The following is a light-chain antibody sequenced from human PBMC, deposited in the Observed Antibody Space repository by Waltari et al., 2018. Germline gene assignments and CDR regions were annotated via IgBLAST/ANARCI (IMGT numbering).Light chain of an antibody. Sequence: ALAQPASVSGPPGQSLTIPCTGTSSVVGGFNYVPWYQQHPGKAPKLMIYDVNNPPSRVSNRFSGSKSGNTASLTISGLQAEDEADYYCSSFTRTNSWVFGGGTKLTVL. CDR1: SSVVGGFNY. J-gene: IGLJ3*02. CDR2: DVN. V-gene: IGLV2-14*03. CDR3: SSFTRTNSWV.